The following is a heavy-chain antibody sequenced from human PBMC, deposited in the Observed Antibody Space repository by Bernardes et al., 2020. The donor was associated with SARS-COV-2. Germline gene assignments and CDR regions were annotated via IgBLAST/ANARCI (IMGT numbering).Heavy chain of an antibody. Sequence: SETLSLTCTVSGGSISSSSYYWGWIRQPPGKGLEWIGSIYYSGSTYYNPSLKSRVTISVDTSKNQFSLKLSSVTAADTAVYYCARQGIDTAMDYWGQGTLVTVSS. D-gene: IGHD5-18*01. CDR1: GGSISSSSYY. CDR3: ARQGIDTAMDY. J-gene: IGHJ4*02. CDR2: IYYSGST. V-gene: IGHV4-39*01.